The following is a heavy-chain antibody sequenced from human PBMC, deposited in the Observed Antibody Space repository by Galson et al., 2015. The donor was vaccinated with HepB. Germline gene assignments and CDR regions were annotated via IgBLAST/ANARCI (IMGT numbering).Heavy chain of an antibody. CDR3: ARDSHRLIAVAGRDNWFDP. J-gene: IGHJ5*02. V-gene: IGHV3-48*01. CDR2: ISSGSSTI. D-gene: IGHD6-19*01. Sequence: SLRLSCAASGFTFSSYSMNWVRQAPGKGPEWVSYISSGSSTIYYADSVKGRFTISRDNAKNSLYLQMNSLRAEDTAVYYCARDSHRLIAVAGRDNWFDPWGQGTLVTVSS. CDR1: GFTFSSYS.